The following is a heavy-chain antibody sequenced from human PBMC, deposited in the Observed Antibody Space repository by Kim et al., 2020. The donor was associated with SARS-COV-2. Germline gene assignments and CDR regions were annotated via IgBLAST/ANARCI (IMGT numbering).Heavy chain of an antibody. CDR2: INHSGST. D-gene: IGHD6-6*01. CDR3: ARGRPGNRGSSSGSRSLIDFDY. J-gene: IGHJ4*02. Sequence: SETLSLTCAVYGGSFSGYYWSWIRQPPGKGLEWIGEINHSGSTNYNPSLKSRVTISVDTSKNQFSLKLSSVTAADTAVYYCARGRPGNRGSSSGSRSLIDFDYWGQGTLVTVSS. V-gene: IGHV4-34*01. CDR1: GGSFSGYY.